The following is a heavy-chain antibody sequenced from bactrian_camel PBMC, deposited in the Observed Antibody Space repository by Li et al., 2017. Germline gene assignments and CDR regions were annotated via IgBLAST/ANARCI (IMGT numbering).Heavy chain of an antibody. CDR2: LYTGDGTT. Sequence: HVQLVESGGGSVQAGGSLRLSCTASGDTYRTYCVGWFRQAPGKQREGLASLYTGDGTTAYADFVEGRFTISKDKAKNTLDLQLDSLQPGDTAMYYCAMHRYGAAWSLETVNYWGQGTQVTVS. CDR3: AMHRYGAAWSLETVNY. D-gene: IGHD8*01. CDR1: GDTYRTYC. V-gene: IGHV3S54*01. J-gene: IGHJ4*01.